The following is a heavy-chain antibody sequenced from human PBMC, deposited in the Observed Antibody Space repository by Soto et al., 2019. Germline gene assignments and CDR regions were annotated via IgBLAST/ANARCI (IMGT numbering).Heavy chain of an antibody. CDR3: AKATFSMNDAFDI. J-gene: IGHJ3*02. V-gene: IGHV5-51*01. Sequence: CKGSGYSFTSYWIGWVRQMPGKGLEWMGIIYPGDSDTRYSPSFQGQVTISADKSISTAYLQWSSLKASDTAVYYCAKATFSMNDAFDIWGQGTMVTVSS. CDR2: IYPGDSDT. CDR1: GYSFTSYW.